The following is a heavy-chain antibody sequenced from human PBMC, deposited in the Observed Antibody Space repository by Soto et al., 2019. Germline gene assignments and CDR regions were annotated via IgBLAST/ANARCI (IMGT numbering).Heavy chain of an antibody. D-gene: IGHD2-8*02. CDR2: ILVGGST. V-gene: IGHV3-23*01. J-gene: IGHJ3*02. CDR1: GFICSSYD. Sequence: GGSLRLSCAVSGFICSSYDMSWVRQAPGKGLEWVSTILVGGSTHYEDSVRGRFTISGDTSKNTVYLQMSSLTAGDTAVYYCAKATATGGGAFEICGQGTMVTVSS. CDR3: AKATATGGGAFEI.